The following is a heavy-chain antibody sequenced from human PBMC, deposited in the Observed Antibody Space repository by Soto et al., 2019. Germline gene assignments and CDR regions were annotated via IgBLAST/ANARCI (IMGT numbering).Heavy chain of an antibody. CDR1: GGSISSGGYS. V-gene: IGHV4-30-2*01. CDR2: IYHSRST. J-gene: IGHJ4*02. CDR3: ARGPPLGY. Sequence: SEPLPLTCAVSGGSISSGGYSWSWIRQPPGKGLECIGYIYHSRSTYYNPSLKSRVTISVDRSKNQFSLKLSSVTAADTAVYYCARGPPLGYWGQGTLVTVSS.